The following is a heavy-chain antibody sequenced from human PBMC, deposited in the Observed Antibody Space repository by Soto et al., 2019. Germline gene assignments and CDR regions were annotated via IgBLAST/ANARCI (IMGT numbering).Heavy chain of an antibody. CDR2: ISRTSSYI. Sequence: GGSLRLSCVVSGLTFSTYSMNWVRQTPGKGLEWVSSISRTSSYIYYRDSVKGRFTISRDNAKNTLYLQMNNLRPDDTALYYCAKDVSSGGRYFDSWGQGIPVTVSS. CDR1: GLTFSTYS. D-gene: IGHD3-10*01. J-gene: IGHJ4*02. CDR3: AKDVSSGGRYFDS. V-gene: IGHV3-21*01.